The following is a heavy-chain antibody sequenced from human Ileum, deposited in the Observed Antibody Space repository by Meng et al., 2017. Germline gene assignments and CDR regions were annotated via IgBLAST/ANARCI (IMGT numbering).Heavy chain of an antibody. Sequence: QVQLQESGPGLVKPSQTLSLNCTVSGGSITSGDYYWSWIRQPPGKGLEWIGYIFYTGATYSNPSLKSRVTVSLDTSKSQFSLKLSSVTAADTAIYYCVSERRRSYLFDYWGQGTLVTVSS. CDR1: GGSITSGDYY. CDR3: VSERRRSYLFDY. J-gene: IGHJ4*02. CDR2: IFYTGAT. V-gene: IGHV4-30-4*01.